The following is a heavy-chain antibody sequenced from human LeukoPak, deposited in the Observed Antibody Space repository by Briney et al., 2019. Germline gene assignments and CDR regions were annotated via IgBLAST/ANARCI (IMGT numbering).Heavy chain of an antibody. CDR3: ARTLYGDPGRADY. Sequence: AASVKVSCKASGGTFSSYAISWVRQAPGQGLEWMGGIIPIFGTVNYAQKFQGRVTITADESTSTAYMELSSLRSEDTAVYYCARTLYGDPGRADYWGQGTLVTVSP. D-gene: IGHD4-17*01. CDR1: GGTFSSYA. J-gene: IGHJ4*02. V-gene: IGHV1-69*01. CDR2: IIPIFGTV.